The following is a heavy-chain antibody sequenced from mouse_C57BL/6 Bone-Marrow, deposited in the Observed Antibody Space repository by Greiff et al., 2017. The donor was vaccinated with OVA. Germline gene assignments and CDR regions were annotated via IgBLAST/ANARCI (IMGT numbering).Heavy chain of an antibody. V-gene: IGHV14-4*01. Sequence: EVKLVESGAELVRPGASVKLSCTASGFNIKDDYMHWVKQRPEQGLEWIGWIDPENGDTEYASKFQGKATITADTSSTNAYLQLISLTSEDTAVYYCTTDYYGSRGYAMDYWGQGTSVTVSS. CDR2: IDPENGDT. D-gene: IGHD1-1*01. CDR3: TTDYYGSRGYAMDY. J-gene: IGHJ4*01. CDR1: GFNIKDDY.